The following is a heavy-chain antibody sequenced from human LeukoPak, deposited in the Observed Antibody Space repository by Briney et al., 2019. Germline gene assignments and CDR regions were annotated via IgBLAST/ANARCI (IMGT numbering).Heavy chain of an antibody. V-gene: IGHV1-69*05. J-gene: IGHJ3*02. CDR3: ARGKVDTAMGDAFDI. Sequence: SVKVSCKAPGGTFSSYAISWVRQAPGQGLEWMGGIIPIFGTANYAQKFQGRVTITTDESTSTAYMELSRLRSEDTAVYYCARGKVDTAMGDAFDIWGQGTMVTVSS. CDR2: IIPIFGTA. D-gene: IGHD5-18*01. CDR1: GGTFSSYA.